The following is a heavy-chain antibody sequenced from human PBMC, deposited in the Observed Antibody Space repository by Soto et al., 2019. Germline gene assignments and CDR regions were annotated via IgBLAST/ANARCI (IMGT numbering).Heavy chain of an antibody. CDR1: GGTFRSYS. CDR3: ARGGYDFEDLFDP. Sequence: QVHLVQSGAEVKKPGSSVKVSCQSSGGTFRSYSITWLRQAPEQGLERLGAIIPMFNTPNYAQKFQGRLTITADESTSTVFMELKSLRSEDTAVYYCARGGYDFEDLFDPWGQGTLVSVSS. D-gene: IGHD5-12*01. J-gene: IGHJ5*02. CDR2: IIPMFNTP. V-gene: IGHV1-69*01.